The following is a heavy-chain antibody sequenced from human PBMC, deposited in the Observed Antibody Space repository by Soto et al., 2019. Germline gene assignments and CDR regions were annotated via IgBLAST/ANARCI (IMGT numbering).Heavy chain of an antibody. CDR3: ARNYRYYYYYGMDV. V-gene: IGHV1-69*06. J-gene: IGHJ6*02. CDR2: IIPIFGTA. D-gene: IGHD4-4*01. CDR1: GGTFSSYA. Sequence: SVKVSCKASGGTFSSYAISWVRQAPGQGLEWMGGIIPIFGTANYAQKFQGRVTITADKSTSTAYMELSSLRSEDTAVYYCARNYRYYYYYGMDVWGQGTTVTVS.